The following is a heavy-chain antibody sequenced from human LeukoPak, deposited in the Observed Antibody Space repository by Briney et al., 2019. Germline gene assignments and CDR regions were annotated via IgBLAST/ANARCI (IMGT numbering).Heavy chain of an antibody. J-gene: IGHJ4*02. CDR2: INPTGGST. Sequence: ASVKVSCKASGYTFPSYFMHWVRQAPGQGLEWMGIINPTGGSTTYAQKFQGRVTMTRDTSTSTVYMELSSLRSDDTAVYYCARTAARRFDYWGQGTLVTVS. CDR1: GYTFPSYF. CDR3: ARTAARRFDY. D-gene: IGHD6-6*01. V-gene: IGHV1-46*01.